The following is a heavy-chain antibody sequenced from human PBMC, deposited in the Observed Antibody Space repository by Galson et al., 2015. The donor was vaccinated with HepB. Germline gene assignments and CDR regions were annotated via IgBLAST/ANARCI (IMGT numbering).Heavy chain of an antibody. J-gene: IGHJ5*01. V-gene: IGHV4-59*01. CDR2: IYSTGTT. CDR1: GGSIRSYY. Sequence: TLSLTCTVSGGSIRSYYWNRIRQPPEKGLEWIGSIYSTGTTNYNPSLKSRVTISLDASKSQFSLKLSSVTAADTAVYYCARGSGWYGYWGQGTLVTVSS. CDR3: ARGSGWYGY. D-gene: IGHD3-10*01.